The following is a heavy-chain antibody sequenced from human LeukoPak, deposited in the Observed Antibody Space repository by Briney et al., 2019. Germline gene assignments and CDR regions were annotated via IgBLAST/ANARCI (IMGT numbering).Heavy chain of an antibody. CDR2: INHSGST. Sequence: PSETLSLTCAVYGGSFSGYYWSWIRQPPGKGLEWIGEINHSGSTNYNPSLKSRVTISVDTSKNQFSLKLSSVTAEDTAVYYCARSSGRYDSSGYSDYWGQGTLVTVSS. CDR3: ARSSGRYDSSGYSDY. CDR1: GGSFSGYY. J-gene: IGHJ4*02. V-gene: IGHV4-34*01. D-gene: IGHD3-22*01.